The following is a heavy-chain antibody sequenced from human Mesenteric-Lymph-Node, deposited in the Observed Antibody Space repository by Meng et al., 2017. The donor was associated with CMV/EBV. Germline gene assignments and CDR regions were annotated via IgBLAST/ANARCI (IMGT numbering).Heavy chain of an antibody. Sequence: SETLSLTCTVSGGSISSYYWSWIRQPPGKGLEWIGYIYYTGSTDYNPSLKSRVTISVDTSKNQFSLKLSSVTAADTAVYYCARGVGYSYGYGEWFDPWGQGTLVTVSS. CDR2: IYYTGST. J-gene: IGHJ5*02. V-gene: IGHV4-59*12. D-gene: IGHD5-18*01. CDR1: GGSISSYY. CDR3: ARGVGYSYGYGEWFDP.